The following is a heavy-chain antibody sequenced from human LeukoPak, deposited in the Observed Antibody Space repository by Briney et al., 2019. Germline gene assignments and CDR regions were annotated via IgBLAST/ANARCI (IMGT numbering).Heavy chain of an antibody. V-gene: IGHV1-18*01. CDR3: TSTGYYGQDPLHY. J-gene: IGHJ4*02. D-gene: IGHD2-15*01. Sequence: ASVKVSCKASVYTFTSYEINWVRQAPAQGLEWMGWISAYNGNTKYAQTLQGRVTMTTDTSTSTAYMELRSLRSDDAAVYHCTSTGYYGQDPLHYWGRGTLVTVSS. CDR2: ISAYNGNT. CDR1: VYTFTSYE.